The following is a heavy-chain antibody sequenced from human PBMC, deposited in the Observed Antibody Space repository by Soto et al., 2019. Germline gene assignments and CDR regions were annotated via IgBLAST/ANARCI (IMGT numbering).Heavy chain of an antibody. D-gene: IGHD1-26*01. J-gene: IGHJ5*02. CDR2: INPHGGST. CDR1: RDTFTIYY. Sequence: ASVKVSCKAPRDTFTIYYINWVLQSPLQGLDWMGVINPHGGSTAYAQKFKGRVTLTRDTSASTVYMEVSSLTSEDTAMYYCARSSGGNFGIIIEGTNWFAPWGQGTLVTVSS. CDR3: ARSSGGNFGIIIEGTNWFAP. V-gene: IGHV1-46*01.